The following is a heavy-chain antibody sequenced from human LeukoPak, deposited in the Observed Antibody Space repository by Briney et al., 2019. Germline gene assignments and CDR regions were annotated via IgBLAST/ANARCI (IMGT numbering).Heavy chain of an antibody. CDR2: ISYSGST. J-gene: IGHJ5*02. CDR3: ARHSGSYYDNYDH. D-gene: IGHD1-26*01. CDR1: GGSISRYY. V-gene: IGHV4-59*08. Sequence: PSETLSLTCTVSGGSISRYYWSWIRQPPGKGLEWIGYISYSGSTNYNPSLKSRVTISVDTSKNQFSLKLNSVTATDTAVYYCARHSGSYYDNYDHWGQGTLVTVSS.